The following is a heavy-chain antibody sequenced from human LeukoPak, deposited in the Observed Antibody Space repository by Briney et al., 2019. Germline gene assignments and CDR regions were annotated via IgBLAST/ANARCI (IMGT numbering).Heavy chain of an antibody. D-gene: IGHD2-21*02. J-gene: IGHJ4*02. CDR3: ARDQGQYGDFQV. CDR2: IHYSGST. V-gene: IGHV4-59*01. Sequence: SETLSLTCTVSGGSLSTYYWTWIRQPPGKGLEWIGYIHYSGSTTYNPSLKSRVTISVDTSTNQFSLKLNSVTAADTAVYYCARDQGQYGDFQVWGQGTLVTVS. CDR1: GGSLSTYY.